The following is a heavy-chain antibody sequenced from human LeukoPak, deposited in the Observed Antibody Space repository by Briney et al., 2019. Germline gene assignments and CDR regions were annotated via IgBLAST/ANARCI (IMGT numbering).Heavy chain of an antibody. J-gene: IGHJ4*02. V-gene: IGHV3-66*01. CDR1: GFTVSSNY. CDR2: IYSGGST. Sequence: GGTLRLSCAASGFTVSSNYMSWVRQAPGKGLEWVSVIYSGGSTYYADSVKGRFTISRDNSKNTLYLQMNSLRAEDTAVYYCARDDCSSTSCTYHFDYWGQGTLVTVSS. CDR3: ARDDCSSTSCTYHFDY. D-gene: IGHD2-2*01.